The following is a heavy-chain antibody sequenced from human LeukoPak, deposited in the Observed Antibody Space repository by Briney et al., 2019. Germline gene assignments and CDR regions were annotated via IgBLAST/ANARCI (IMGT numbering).Heavy chain of an antibody. Sequence: GGSLRLSCAASGLAVIGNYMSWVRQPPGKGLEWVSFISINTDTFYADSVRGRFTISRDSSKNTLSLQMNSLRDEDSAVYYCAIAQSWDELFDSWGQGTLVTVSS. D-gene: IGHD1-26*01. CDR3: AIAQSWDELFDS. CDR2: ISINTDT. V-gene: IGHV3-53*01. CDR1: GLAVIGNY. J-gene: IGHJ4*02.